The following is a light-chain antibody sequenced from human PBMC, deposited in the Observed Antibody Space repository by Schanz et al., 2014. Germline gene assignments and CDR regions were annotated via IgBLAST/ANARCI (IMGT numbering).Light chain of an antibody. CDR1: SSNIGSET. CDR3: AAWDDSLLPHWV. CDR2: NNN. J-gene: IGLJ3*02. Sequence: QSALTQPPSASGTPGQRVTISCSGSSSNIGSETVHWYQQLPGTAPKLLMYNNNQRPSGVPDRLSGSKSGTSASLAISVLQSEGEADYYWAAWDDSLLPHWVFGGGPLLTVL. V-gene: IGLV1-44*01.